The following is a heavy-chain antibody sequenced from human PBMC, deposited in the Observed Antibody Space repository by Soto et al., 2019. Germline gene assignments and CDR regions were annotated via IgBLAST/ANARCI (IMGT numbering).Heavy chain of an antibody. CDR3: ARPRGYGCLDASDI. J-gene: IGHJ3*02. D-gene: IGHD4-17*01. CDR1: GFTFSTYA. V-gene: IGHV3-23*01. CDR2: ISGSGSTT. Sequence: HPGGSLRLSCTASGFTFSTYAMSWVRQSPGKGLEWVSSISGSGSTTYYADSVKGRFTISRDNSINRLYLQMNSLRTEDTAVYYCARPRGYGCLDASDIWGQG.